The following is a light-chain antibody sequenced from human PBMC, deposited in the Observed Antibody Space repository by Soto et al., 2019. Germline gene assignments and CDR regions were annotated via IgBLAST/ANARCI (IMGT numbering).Light chain of an antibody. CDR3: QQCDGFPLT. CDR1: QSIGQW. Sequence: DIQMTQSPSTLSASVGDRVTITCRASQSIGQWVAWYQQKIGKAPNLLIYKASILEDGVPSRFSGSGFGTDFTLTISSLQPDDFATDSCQQCDGFPLTFGGGTTVEIK. V-gene: IGKV1-5*03. J-gene: IGKJ4*01. CDR2: KAS.